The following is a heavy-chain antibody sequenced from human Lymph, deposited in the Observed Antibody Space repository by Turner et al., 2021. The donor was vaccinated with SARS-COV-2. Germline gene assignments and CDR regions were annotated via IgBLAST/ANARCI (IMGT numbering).Heavy chain of an antibody. Sequence: QVQLVASGGGVVQPGRSRRPSCTASGFTFSSYAMHWVRQAPGKGLEWVSLISYDGSNKYYADSVKGRFTISRDNSKNTLYLQMNSLRTEDTAVYYCAREMGSGSDYWGQGTLVTVSS. CDR2: ISYDGSNK. V-gene: IGHV3-30*04. D-gene: IGHD3-10*01. J-gene: IGHJ4*02. CDR1: GFTFSSYA. CDR3: AREMGSGSDY.